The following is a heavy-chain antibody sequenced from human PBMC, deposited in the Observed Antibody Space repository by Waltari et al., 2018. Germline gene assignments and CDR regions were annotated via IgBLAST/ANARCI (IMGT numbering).Heavy chain of an antibody. J-gene: IGHJ5*02. D-gene: IGHD1-26*01. CDR3: ARDPGPIVGAPDL. CDR1: GYTFTHYH. CDR2: FNPKKGDS. Sequence: QEQLVQSRSEVTKPRASLRVSCPASGYTFTHYHLHWFRQTPNQHFEWMGWFNPKKGDSNSAANFLGRVTMSRDTSINTVYVDLSGLRSDDTAVYFCARDPGPIVGAPDLWGQGTQVTVFS. V-gene: IGHV1-2*02.